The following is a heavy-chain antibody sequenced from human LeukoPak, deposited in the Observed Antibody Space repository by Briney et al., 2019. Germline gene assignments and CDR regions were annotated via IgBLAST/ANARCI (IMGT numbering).Heavy chain of an antibody. J-gene: IGHJ4*02. CDR2: IYYSGST. V-gene: IGHV4-61*08. CDR3: ARANSYVHAFDY. Sequence: SQTLSLTCTVSGGSISSGDYYWGWIRQLPGKGLEWIGYIYYSGSTNYNPSLKSRVTISVDTSKNQFSLKLSSVTAADTAVYYCARANSYVHAFDYWGQGTLVTVSS. CDR1: GGSISSGDYY. D-gene: IGHD5-18*01.